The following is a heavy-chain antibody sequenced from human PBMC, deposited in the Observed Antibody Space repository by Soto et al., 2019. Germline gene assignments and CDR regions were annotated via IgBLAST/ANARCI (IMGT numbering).Heavy chain of an antibody. J-gene: IGHJ6*04. Sequence: SVKVSCKASGGTFSSYAISWVRQAPGQGLEWTGGIIPIFGTANYAQKFQGRVTITADESTSTAYMELSSLRSEDTAVYYCARGFYYDSSGYDFAPYYYYGMDFWGKGTTVTVSS. CDR2: IIPIFGTA. D-gene: IGHD3-22*01. CDR1: GGTFSSYA. CDR3: ARGFYYDSSGYDFAPYYYYGMDF. V-gene: IGHV1-69*13.